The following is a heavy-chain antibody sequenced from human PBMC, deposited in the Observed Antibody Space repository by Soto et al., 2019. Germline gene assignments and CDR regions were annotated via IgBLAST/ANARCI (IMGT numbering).Heavy chain of an antibody. CDR1: GGSISRGGYY. V-gene: IGHV4-31*03. CDR2: IYYSGST. Sequence: QVQLQESGPGLVKPSQTLSLTCTVSGGSISRGGYYWSWIRQHPGKGLEWIGYIYYSGSTYYNPSLKSRVTISVDTSKNQFSLMMSSVTAAATTVYYCARDGTYSSGWYLFSYGMDVWGQGTTVTVSS. CDR3: ARDGTYSSGWYLFSYGMDV. J-gene: IGHJ6*02. D-gene: IGHD6-19*01.